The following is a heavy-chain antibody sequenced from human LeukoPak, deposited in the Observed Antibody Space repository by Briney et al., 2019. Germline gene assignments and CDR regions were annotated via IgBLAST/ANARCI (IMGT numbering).Heavy chain of an antibody. Sequence: GGSLRLSCAASGFTFSSYSMNWVRQAPGKGLEWVSSISSSSSYIYYVDSVKGRFTISRDNAKNSLYLQMNSLRAEDTAVYYCARGRPVLQLLWGAFDIWGQGTMVTVSS. CDR2: ISSSSSYI. D-gene: IGHD1-7*01. CDR3: ARGRPVLQLLWGAFDI. CDR1: GFTFSSYS. J-gene: IGHJ3*02. V-gene: IGHV3-21*01.